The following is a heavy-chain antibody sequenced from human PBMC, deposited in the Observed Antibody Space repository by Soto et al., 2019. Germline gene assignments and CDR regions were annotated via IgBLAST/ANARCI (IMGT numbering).Heavy chain of an antibody. D-gene: IGHD2-2*01. CDR3: ARGAGYCSSTSCYDWFDP. CDR2: IIPIFGTA. J-gene: IGHJ5*02. V-gene: IGHV1-69*13. Sequence: SVKVSCKASGGTFSSYAISWVRQAPGQGLEWMGGIIPIFGTANYAQKFQGRVTITEDESTSTAYRELSSLRSEDTAVYYCARGAGYCSSTSCYDWFDPWGQGTLVTVSS. CDR1: GGTFSSYA.